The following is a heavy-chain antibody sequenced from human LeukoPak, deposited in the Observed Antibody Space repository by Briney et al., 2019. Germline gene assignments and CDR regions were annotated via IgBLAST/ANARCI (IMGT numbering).Heavy chain of an antibody. CDR3: AREGLRYCSSTSCYDYYYGMDV. CDR2: ISYDGSNK. D-gene: IGHD2-2*01. V-gene: IGHV3-30-3*01. Sequence: QPGGSLRLSCAASGFTFSSYAMHWVRQAPGKGLEWVAVISYDGSNKYYADSVKGRFTISRDNAKNSLYLQMNSLRAEDTAVYYCAREGLRYCSSTSCYDYYYGMDVWGQGTTVTVSS. CDR1: GFTFSSYA. J-gene: IGHJ6*02.